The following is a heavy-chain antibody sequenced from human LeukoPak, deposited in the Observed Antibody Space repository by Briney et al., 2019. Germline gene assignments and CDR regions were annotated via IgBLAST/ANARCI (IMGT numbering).Heavy chain of an antibody. J-gene: IGHJ3*02. CDR3: ARVVRWLQLGASDI. CDR2: IYNSVST. Sequence: ASQTLSLTCTVSGGSISSYYWSWIRQPPGKGLECIGYIYNSVSTNYNPSLKSRVTISIDTSKNQFSLKLSSVTAADTAVYYCARVVRWLQLGASDIWGQGTMVTVSS. D-gene: IGHD5-24*01. V-gene: IGHV4-59*01. CDR1: GGSISSYY.